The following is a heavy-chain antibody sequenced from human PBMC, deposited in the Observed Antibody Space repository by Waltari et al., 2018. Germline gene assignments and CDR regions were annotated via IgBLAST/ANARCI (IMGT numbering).Heavy chain of an antibody. V-gene: IGHV1-3*01. CDR2: INAGNGNT. CDR3: ARDVSGSYEDY. J-gene: IGHJ4*02. Sequence: QVQLVQSGAEVKKPGASVKVSCKASGYTFTSYALHWWRQAPGQRLEWMGWINAGNGNTRYSQKFQGRVTITRDTPASTAYMELSSLRSEDTAVYYCARDVSGSYEDYWGQGTLVTVSS. CDR1: GYTFTSYA. D-gene: IGHD1-26*01.